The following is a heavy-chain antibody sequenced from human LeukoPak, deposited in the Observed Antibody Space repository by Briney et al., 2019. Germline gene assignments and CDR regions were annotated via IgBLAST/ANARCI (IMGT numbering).Heavy chain of an antibody. Sequence: PGRSLRLSCTASGFSFSDYYVSWIRQAPGKGLECVSYISSRGTTIYYADSVKGRFTISRDNAKNPLYLQMSSLRAEDTAVYYCARVYYGSGSPRHFDYWGQGTLVTVSS. V-gene: IGHV3-11*01. J-gene: IGHJ4*02. CDR1: GFSFSDYY. D-gene: IGHD3-10*01. CDR3: ARVYYGSGSPRHFDY. CDR2: ISSRGTTI.